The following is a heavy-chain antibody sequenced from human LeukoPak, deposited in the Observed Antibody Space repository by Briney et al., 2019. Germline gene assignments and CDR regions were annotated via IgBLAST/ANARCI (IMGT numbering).Heavy chain of an antibody. J-gene: IGHJ4*02. D-gene: IGHD2-15*01. V-gene: IGHV1-18*01. CDR3: ARTPYCSGGSCHYYFDY. CDR1: GYTFTSYG. CDR2: ISAYNGNT. Sequence: GASVKVSCKASGYTFTSYGITWVRQAPGQGLEWMGWISAYNGNTNYAQKLQGRVTMTTDTSTSTAYMELRSLRSDDTAVYYCARTPYCSGGSCHYYFDYWGQGTLVTVSS.